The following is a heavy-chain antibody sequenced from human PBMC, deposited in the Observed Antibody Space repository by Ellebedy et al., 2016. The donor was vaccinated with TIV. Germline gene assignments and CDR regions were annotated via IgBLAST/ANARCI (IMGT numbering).Heavy chain of an antibody. CDR3: ATSPLYDSFSFDP. Sequence: SETLSLXXAVSGGSISSYYWTWIRQPPGKGLEWIGYIYYSGSTNYNPSLKSRVTISVDTSKSQFSLRLSSVTAADTAMYYCATSPLYDSFSFDPWGQGTLVTVSS. D-gene: IGHD3-22*01. J-gene: IGHJ5*02. CDR1: GGSISSYY. V-gene: IGHV4-59*01. CDR2: IYYSGST.